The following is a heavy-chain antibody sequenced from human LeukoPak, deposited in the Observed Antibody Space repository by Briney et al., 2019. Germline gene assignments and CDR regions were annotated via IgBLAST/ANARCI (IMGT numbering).Heavy chain of an antibody. J-gene: IGHJ4*02. CDR2: ISGSGGST. V-gene: IGHV3-23*01. CDR1: GFTFSSYA. CDR3: AKEASVTMVRGSSYFDY. D-gene: IGHD3-10*01. Sequence: GGSLRPSCAASGFTFSSYAMSWVRQAPGKGLEWVSAISGSGGSTYYADSVKGRFTISRDNSKNTLYLQMNSLRAEDTAVYYCAKEASVTMVRGSSYFDYWGQGTLVTVSS.